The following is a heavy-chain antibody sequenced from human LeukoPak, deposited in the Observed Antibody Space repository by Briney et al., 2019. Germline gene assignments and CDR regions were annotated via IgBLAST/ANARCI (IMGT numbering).Heavy chain of an antibody. J-gene: IGHJ4*02. D-gene: IGHD3-22*01. CDR2: ISYDGSNQ. Sequence: GGSLRLSCAASGFTFSSNNMNWVRLAPGKGLEWVALISYDGSNQYYADSVKGRFTISRDNSKNSLYLQMNSLRAEDTAVYYCAYYALDVSGYVYWGQGTLVTVSS. CDR3: AYYALDVSGYVY. CDR1: GFTFSSNN. V-gene: IGHV3-30-3*01.